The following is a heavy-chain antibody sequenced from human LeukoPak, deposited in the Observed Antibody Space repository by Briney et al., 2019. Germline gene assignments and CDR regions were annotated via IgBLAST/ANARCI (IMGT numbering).Heavy chain of an antibody. Sequence: SETLSLTCTVSGGSINSDSYYWGWIRQPPGKGLEWIGTVYYSGTTYYNPSLESRLTMSVDTSKNQFFLKFNYVTAADTAVYYCAVIPRCNSGWAPGGHMDVWGKGTTVTVSS. J-gene: IGHJ6*03. D-gene: IGHD2/OR15-2a*01. V-gene: IGHV4-39*01. CDR3: AVIPRCNSGWAPGGHMDV. CDR1: GGSINSDSYY. CDR2: VYYSGTT.